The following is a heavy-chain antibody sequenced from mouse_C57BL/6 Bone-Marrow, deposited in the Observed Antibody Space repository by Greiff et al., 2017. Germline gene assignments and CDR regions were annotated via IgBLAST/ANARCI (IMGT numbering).Heavy chain of an antibody. Sequence: VQLKQSGAELVRPGASVKLSCTASGFNIKDDYMHWVKQRPEQGLEWIGWIDPENGDTAYASKFQGKATITADTSSNTAYLQLSSLTSEDTAVYYCTCYGSGAYWGQGTLVTVSA. V-gene: IGHV14-4*01. CDR1: GFNIKDDY. CDR3: TCYGSGAY. D-gene: IGHD1-1*01. J-gene: IGHJ3*01. CDR2: IDPENGDT.